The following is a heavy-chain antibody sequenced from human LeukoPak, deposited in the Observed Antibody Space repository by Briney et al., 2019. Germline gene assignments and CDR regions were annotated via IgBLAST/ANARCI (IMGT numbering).Heavy chain of an antibody. V-gene: IGHV3-21*01. CDR2: ISTTSSSSYI. CDR1: GFTLSRYA. D-gene: IGHD3-10*01. J-gene: IGHJ6*03. Sequence: GGSLRLSCAASGFTLSRYAMNWVRQAPGKGLEWVSSISTTSSSSYIHYADSMKGRFTISRDNAKSSLYLQMNSLRAEDTAVYYCARVMAGYSYMDVWGKGTTVTVPS. CDR3: ARVMAGYSYMDV.